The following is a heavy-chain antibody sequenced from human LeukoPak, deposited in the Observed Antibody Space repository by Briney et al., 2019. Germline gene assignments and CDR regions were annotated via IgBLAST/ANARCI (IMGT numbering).Heavy chain of an antibody. J-gene: IGHJ4*02. Sequence: GGSLRLSCTASGFTLSRYSMNWVRQAPGKGLEWVSSISSSSSYIYYGDSVKGRFTISRDNAKNSLYLQINSLRAEDTAVYYCARGGNLYCSATSCYDFDYWGQGTLVTVSS. D-gene: IGHD2-2*01. CDR2: ISSSSSYI. CDR3: ARGGNLYCSATSCYDFDY. V-gene: IGHV3-21*01. CDR1: GFTLSRYS.